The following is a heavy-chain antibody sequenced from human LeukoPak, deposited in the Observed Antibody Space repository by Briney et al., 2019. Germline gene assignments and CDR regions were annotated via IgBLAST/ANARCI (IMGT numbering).Heavy chain of an antibody. J-gene: IGHJ4*02. CDR2: VSPNGVNK. Sequence: PGGSLRLSCAASGFTFSSSAMHWVRQAPGKGLEWVAVVSPNGVNKFYAESVKGRFTISRDNSKNTVSLQMDSLRAEDTAVYYCASDRSWNVDFWGQGTLVTVSS. CDR1: GFTFSSSA. D-gene: IGHD1-1*01. CDR3: ASDRSWNVDF. V-gene: IGHV3-30-3*01.